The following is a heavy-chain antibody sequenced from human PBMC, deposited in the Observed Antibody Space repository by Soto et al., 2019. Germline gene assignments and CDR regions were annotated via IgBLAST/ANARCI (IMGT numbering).Heavy chain of an antibody. CDR3: TNRQLYSGMEV. CDR2: IRSKANSYAP. J-gene: IGHJ6*01. D-gene: IGHD5-18*01. V-gene: IGHV3-73*02. CDR1: GFTFSGSA. Sequence: EVQLVESGGGLVQPGGSLKLSCAASGFTFSGSAMHWVRQASGKGLEWVGRIRSKANSYAPAYAASVKGRFTISRDDSTLTAYLQMSSLIPQDTAVYYFTNRQLYSGMEVWGQGTKVTVSS.